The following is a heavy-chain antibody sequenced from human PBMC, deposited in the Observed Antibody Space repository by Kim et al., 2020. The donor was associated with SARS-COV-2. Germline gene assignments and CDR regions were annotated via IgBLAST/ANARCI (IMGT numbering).Heavy chain of an antibody. CDR3: ARITQYSSSWYLDY. CDR1: GGSFSGYY. Sequence: SETLSLTCAVYGGSFSGYYWSWIRQPPGKGLEWIGEINHSGSTNYNPSLKSRVTISVDTSKNQFSLKLSSVTAADTAVYYCARITQYSSSWYLDYWGQGTLVTVSS. D-gene: IGHD6-13*01. J-gene: IGHJ4*02. V-gene: IGHV4-34*01. CDR2: INHSGST.